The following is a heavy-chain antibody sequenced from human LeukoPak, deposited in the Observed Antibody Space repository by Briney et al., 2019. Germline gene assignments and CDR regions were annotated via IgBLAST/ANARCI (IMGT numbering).Heavy chain of an antibody. CDR1: GFTFSSYW. CDR3: ARERPAGSSWYERVDAFDI. J-gene: IGHJ3*02. Sequence: GGSLRLSCAASGFTFSSYWMSWVRQAPGKGLEWVANIKQDGSEKYYVDSVKGRFTISRDNAKNSLYLQMNSLRAEDTAVYYCARERPAGSSWYERVDAFDIWGQGTMVTVSS. V-gene: IGHV3-7*01. CDR2: IKQDGSEK. D-gene: IGHD6-13*01.